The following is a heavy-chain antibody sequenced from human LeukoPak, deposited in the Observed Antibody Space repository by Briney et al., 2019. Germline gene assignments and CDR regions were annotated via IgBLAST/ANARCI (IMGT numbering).Heavy chain of an antibody. J-gene: IGHJ4*02. V-gene: IGHV1-2*02. CDR3: ARDLGSGWYLFDN. Sequence: SVTVSCKAGGYIFTGYHMHWVRQAPGQGLECMGWINPNSGTTNYAQKFEGRVTMTRHTSISTVYMELSRLPSDDTALYYCARDLGSGWYLFDNWGQGTLVTVSS. CDR2: INPNSGTT. CDR1: GYIFTGYH. D-gene: IGHD6-19*01.